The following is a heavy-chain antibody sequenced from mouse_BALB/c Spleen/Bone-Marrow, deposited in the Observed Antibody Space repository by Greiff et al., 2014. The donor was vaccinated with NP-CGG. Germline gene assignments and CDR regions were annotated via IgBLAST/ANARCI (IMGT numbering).Heavy chain of an antibody. CDR3: ARRAYGGSYGFAY. V-gene: IGHV1-7*01. J-gene: IGHJ3*01. Sequence: VQVVESGAELAKPGASVKMSCKASGYTFTSYWMHWVKQRPGQGLEWIGYINPSTGYTEYNQKFKDKATLTADKSSSTAYMQLGSLTSEDSAVYYCARRAYGGSYGFAYWGQGTLVTVSA. D-gene: IGHD1-1*01. CDR2: INPSTGYT. CDR1: GYTFTSYW.